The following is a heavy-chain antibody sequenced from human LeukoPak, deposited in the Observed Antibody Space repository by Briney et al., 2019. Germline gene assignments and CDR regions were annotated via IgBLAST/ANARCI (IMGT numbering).Heavy chain of an antibody. D-gene: IGHD1-26*01. CDR1: GGSINSYY. V-gene: IGHV4-59*08. Sequence: NPSETLSLTCTVSGGSINSYYWSWIRQPPGKGLEWIGYIYYSGSTNYNPSLKSRVTISVDTSKNQFSLKLSSVTAADTAVYYCARGSGNFDYWGQGTLVTVSS. CDR2: IYYSGST. J-gene: IGHJ4*02. CDR3: ARGSGNFDY.